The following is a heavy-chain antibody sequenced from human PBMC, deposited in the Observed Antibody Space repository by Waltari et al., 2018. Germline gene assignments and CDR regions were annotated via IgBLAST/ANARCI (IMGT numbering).Heavy chain of an antibody. D-gene: IGHD4-17*01. CDR1: GDVFENYA. Sequence: VQLVQSGAEVKKPGSSVRVSCKTSGDVFENYAISWVRQAPGKGLEWMGGIIPMFINPNYAQRFEGTVTITADESTSTGYMELTGLTSEDTAIYYCARGSKFGDYGDLDYWGQGTLVSVSS. V-gene: IGHV1-69*01. CDR2: IIPMFINP. CDR3: ARGSKFGDYGDLDY. J-gene: IGHJ4*02.